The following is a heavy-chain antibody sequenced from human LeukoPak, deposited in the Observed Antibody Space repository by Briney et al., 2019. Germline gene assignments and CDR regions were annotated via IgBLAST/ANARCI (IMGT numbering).Heavy chain of an antibody. CDR2: INHSGST. J-gene: IGHJ5*02. CDR3: AREASYYYDSSGYSP. Sequence: SETLSLTCAVYGGSFSAYYWSWIRQPPGKGLEWIGEINHSGSTNYNPSLKSRVTISVDTSKNQFSLKLSSVTAADTAVYYCAREASYYYDSSGYSPWGQGTLVTVSS. D-gene: IGHD3-22*01. V-gene: IGHV4-34*01. CDR1: GGSFSAYY.